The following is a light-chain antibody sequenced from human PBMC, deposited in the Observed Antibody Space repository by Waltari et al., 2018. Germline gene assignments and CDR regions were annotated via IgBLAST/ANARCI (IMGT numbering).Light chain of an antibody. CDR1: STNIGSNA. V-gene: IGLV1-44*01. CDR3: AVWDDTLNGRV. Sequence: QSVVTQPPSASGTPGQRVTSPCSGSSTNIGSNAVTWYQLLPGQAPKVLIFNNDHRPSGVPDRFSGSRSGTSASLAISGLQSEDEADYFCAVWDDTLNGRVFGGGTKLTVL. CDR2: NND. J-gene: IGLJ2*01.